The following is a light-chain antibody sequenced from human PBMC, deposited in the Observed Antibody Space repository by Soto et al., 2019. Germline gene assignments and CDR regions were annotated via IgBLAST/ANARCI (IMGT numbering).Light chain of an antibody. J-gene: IGKJ3*01. CDR1: QSINSY. V-gene: IGKV1-9*01. CDR3: QQLNSYPRT. Sequence: IPLTQSPSSLSASVGDRVTITCRASQSINSYLAWYQQKPGRAPKLLIYAASTLHSGVPSSFSRSGSGTDVTLTISSLQPEDFATYYCQQLNSYPRTFGPGTKVDIK. CDR2: AAS.